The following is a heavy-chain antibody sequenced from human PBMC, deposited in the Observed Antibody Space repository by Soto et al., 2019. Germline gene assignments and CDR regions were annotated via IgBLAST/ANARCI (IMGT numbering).Heavy chain of an antibody. CDR1: GGSISSGGYS. J-gene: IGHJ5*02. CDR3: ARVPDR. Sequence: QLQLQESGSGRVKPSQTLSLTCAVSGGSISSGGYSWSWLRQPPGKGLEWIGYIYHSGSTHYNPSLKRRVTISVDRSKRQFSLKLSSVTAADTAVYYCARVPDRWGQGTLVTVSS. V-gene: IGHV4-30-2*01. D-gene: IGHD2-2*01. CDR2: IYHSGST.